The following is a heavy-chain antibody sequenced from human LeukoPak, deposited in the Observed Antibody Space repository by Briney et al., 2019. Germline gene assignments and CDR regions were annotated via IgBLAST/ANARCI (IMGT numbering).Heavy chain of an antibody. CDR3: ARAGSTDDSSGYHGYYFDY. CDR1: GGTFSGYY. CDR2: INHSGST. J-gene: IGHJ4*02. V-gene: IGHV4-34*01. Sequence: SETLSFNCAGYGGTFSGYYWSWLRQSPGMGLEWIGEINHSGSTNYTPSLKSRGTISVDTSKNQFSLKLSSVTAADTAVYYCARAGSTDDSSGYHGYYFDYWGQGTLVTVSS. D-gene: IGHD3-22*01.